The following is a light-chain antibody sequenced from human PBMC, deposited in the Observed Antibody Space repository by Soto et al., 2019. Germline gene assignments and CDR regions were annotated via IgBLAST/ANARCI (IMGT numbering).Light chain of an antibody. Sequence: EIVLTQSPGTLSLSPGERATLSCRASQSVSSNLAWYQQKPGQAPRLLIYGASTRATGIPARFSGSGSGTEFTLTISSLQSEDFAVYYCQQYNNWPGFGQGTKV. J-gene: IGKJ1*01. CDR2: GAS. V-gene: IGKV3-15*01. CDR1: QSVSSN. CDR3: QQYNNWPG.